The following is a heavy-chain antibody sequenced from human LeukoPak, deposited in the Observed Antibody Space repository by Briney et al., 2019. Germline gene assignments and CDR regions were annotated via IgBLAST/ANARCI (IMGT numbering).Heavy chain of an antibody. CDR3: ARQNSYDSSSYWGPFDY. CDR2: IYPGDSDT. V-gene: IGHV5-51*01. D-gene: IGHD3-22*01. CDR1: GYSFTSYW. Sequence: GESLKISCKGSGYSFTSYWIGWVRQMPGKGLERMGIIYPGDSDTRYSPSFQGQVTISADKSISTAYLQWSSLKASDTAMYYCARQNSYDSSSYWGPFDYWGQGTLVTVSS. J-gene: IGHJ4*02.